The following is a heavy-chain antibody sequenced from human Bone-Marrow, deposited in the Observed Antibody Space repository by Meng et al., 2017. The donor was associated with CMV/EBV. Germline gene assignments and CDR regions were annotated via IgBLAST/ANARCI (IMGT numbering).Heavy chain of an antibody. V-gene: IGHV3-23*03. Sequence: SCAASGFTFSIYAMILVRQAEGKGLEWVSVIYSGGSSTYYADSVKGRFTISRDNSKNTLYLQMNSLRAEDTAVYYCAKMEDSSDFFDYWGQGTLVTVSS. D-gene: IGHD3-22*01. CDR3: AKMEDSSDFFDY. CDR2: IYSGGSST. CDR1: GFTFSIYA. J-gene: IGHJ4*02.